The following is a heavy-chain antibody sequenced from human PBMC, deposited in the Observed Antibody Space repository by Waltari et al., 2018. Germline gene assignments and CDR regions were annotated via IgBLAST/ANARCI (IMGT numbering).Heavy chain of an antibody. CDR2: INHSGST. CDR3: ATQYWRRNPI. J-gene: IGHJ4*02. Sequence: QVQLQQWGAGLLKPSETLSLTCAVYGGSFSGYYWSWIRQPPGKGLEWLGEINHSGSTHNTPSLKSRVTISVDTSKNQFSLKLSSVTAADTAVYYCATQYWRRNPIWGQGTLVTVSS. V-gene: IGHV4-34*01. CDR1: GGSFSGYY. D-gene: IGHD2-15*01.